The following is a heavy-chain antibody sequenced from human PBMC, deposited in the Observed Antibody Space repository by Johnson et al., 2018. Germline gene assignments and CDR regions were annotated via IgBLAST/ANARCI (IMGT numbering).Heavy chain of an antibody. CDR1: GFTFSSYA. V-gene: IGHV3-30*04. CDR3: AKGDYFGRSALAEYFQH. J-gene: IGHJ1*01. Sequence: VQLVETGGGVVQPGRSLRLSCAASGFTFSSYAMHWVRQAPGKGLEWVAVISYDGSNKYYADSVKGRFTISRDNSKNTLYLQMNSLSAEDTAVYYCAKGDYFGRSALAEYFQHWGQGTLVTVSS. D-gene: IGHD3-10*01. CDR2: ISYDGSNK.